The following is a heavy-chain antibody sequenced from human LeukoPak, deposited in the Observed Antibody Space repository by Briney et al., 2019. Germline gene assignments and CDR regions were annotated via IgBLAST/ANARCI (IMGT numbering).Heavy chain of an antibody. CDR2: INPNSGGT. J-gene: IGHJ5*02. D-gene: IGHD2-15*01. CDR3: ARDSLGYDCSGGSCYRNWFDP. Sequence: ASVKVSCKASGYTFTGYYMHWVRQAPGQGLEWMGRINPNSGGTNYAQKFQGRATMTRDTSTSTVYMELSSLRSEDTAVYYCARDSLGYDCSGGSCYRNWFDPWGQGTLVTVSS. V-gene: IGHV1-2*06. CDR1: GYTFTGYY.